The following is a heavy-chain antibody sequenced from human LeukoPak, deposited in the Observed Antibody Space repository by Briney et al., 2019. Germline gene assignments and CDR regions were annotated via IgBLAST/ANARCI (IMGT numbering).Heavy chain of an antibody. J-gene: IGHJ4*02. CDR2: INSDGSSR. CDR3: ARAPPYCSRTSCYLWFDY. Sequence: GGSLRLSCAASGFTFSSYWMHWVRQAPGKGLVWVSRINSDGSSRSYADSVKGRFTISRDNAKNTLYLQMNSLRAEDTAVYYCARAPPYCSRTSCYLWFDYWGQGTLVTVSS. D-gene: IGHD2-2*01. V-gene: IGHV3-74*01. CDR1: GFTFSSYW.